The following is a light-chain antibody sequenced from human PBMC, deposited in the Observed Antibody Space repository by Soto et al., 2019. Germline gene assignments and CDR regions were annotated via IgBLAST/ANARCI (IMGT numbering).Light chain of an antibody. CDR2: SAS. CDR3: QQCGDSPT. CDR1: QSVSTWY. V-gene: IGKV3-20*01. Sequence: EIVLTQPPGTLSLSPGERATLTCRASQSVSTWYLAWYQQKPGQAPRLLISSASNRATGIPDRFSGSGSGTDFTLTISRLEPEDFAVYFCQQCGDSPTFGQGTKVDIK. J-gene: IGKJ2*01.